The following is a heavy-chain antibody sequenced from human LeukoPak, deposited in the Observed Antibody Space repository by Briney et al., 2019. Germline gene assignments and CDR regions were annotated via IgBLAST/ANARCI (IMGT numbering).Heavy chain of an antibody. CDR3: ARSPLWFQYFDY. CDR1: GFTFSSYA. Sequence: GRSLRLSCAASGFTFSSYAMHWVRQAPGKGLEWVAVISYDRSNKYYADSVKGRFTISRDNSKNTLYLQMNSLRAEDTAVYYCARSPLWFQYFDYWGQGTLVTVSS. CDR2: ISYDRSNK. V-gene: IGHV3-30-3*01. D-gene: IGHD3-10*01. J-gene: IGHJ4*02.